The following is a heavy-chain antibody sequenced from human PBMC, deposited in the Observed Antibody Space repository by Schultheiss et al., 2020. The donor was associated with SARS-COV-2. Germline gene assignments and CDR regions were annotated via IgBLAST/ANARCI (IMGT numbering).Heavy chain of an antibody. J-gene: IGHJ6*02. D-gene: IGHD3-10*01. Sequence: GGSLRLSCAASGFTFSSYAMSWVRQAPGKGLEWVSAISGSGGSTYYADSVKGRFTISRDNSKNTLYLQMNSLRAEDTAVYYCARAQPPIMVQGVITHYYYYGMDVWGQGTTVTVSS. V-gene: IGHV3-23*01. CDR3: ARAQPPIMVQGVITHYYYYGMDV. CDR1: GFTFSSYA. CDR2: ISGSGGST.